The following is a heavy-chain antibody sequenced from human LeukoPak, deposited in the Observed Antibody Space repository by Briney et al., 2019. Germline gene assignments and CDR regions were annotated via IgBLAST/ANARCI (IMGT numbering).Heavy chain of an antibody. J-gene: IGHJ4*02. Sequence: GGSLRLSCAASGFTFSSYWMHWVRQAPGKGPVWVSRINSDGSNTGSADSVKGRFTISRDNAKNTLYLQMNSLRAEDTAVYYCARVSQNREFDYWGQGTLVTVSS. CDR1: GFTFSSYW. V-gene: IGHV3-74*01. CDR2: INSDGSNT. CDR3: ARVSQNREFDY. D-gene: IGHD1-26*01.